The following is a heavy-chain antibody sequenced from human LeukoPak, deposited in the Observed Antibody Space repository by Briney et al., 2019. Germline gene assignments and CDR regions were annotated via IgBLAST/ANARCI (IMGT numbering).Heavy chain of an antibody. D-gene: IGHD1-26*01. J-gene: IGHJ4*02. Sequence: GGSLRLSCAASGFTFSDYYMTWIRQAPGKGLEWLSYISSVGGSTQYAESVKGRFTISRDNAKNTLYLQMNSLRAEDAAVYYCAGVESGRYYGGDYWGQGTLVTVSS. V-gene: IGHV3-11*04. CDR3: AGVESGRYYGGDY. CDR2: ISSVGGST. CDR1: GFTFSDYY.